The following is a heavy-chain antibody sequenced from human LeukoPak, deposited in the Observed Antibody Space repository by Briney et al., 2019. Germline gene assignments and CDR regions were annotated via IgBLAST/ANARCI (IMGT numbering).Heavy chain of an antibody. D-gene: IGHD1-26*01. CDR2: IYYSGST. J-gene: IGHJ5*02. CDR1: GGSISSYY. Sequence: SETLSLTCTVSGGSISSYYWSWIRQPPGKGLEWIGYIYYSGSTNFNPSLKSRVTISVDTSKNQFSLKLSSVTAADTAVYYCARDVPLLRGWFDPWGQGTLVTVSS. V-gene: IGHV4-59*12. CDR3: ARDVPLLRGWFDP.